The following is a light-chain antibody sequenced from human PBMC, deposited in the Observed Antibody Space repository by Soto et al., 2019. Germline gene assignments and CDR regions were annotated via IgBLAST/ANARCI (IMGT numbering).Light chain of an antibody. CDR2: GAS. CDR3: QQYGSSPQPIT. V-gene: IGKV3-20*01. CDR1: QSVSSSY. Sequence: EIVLTQSPGTLSLSAGERATLSCRASQSVSSSYLAWYQQKPGQAPRLLIYGASSRATGIPDRFSGSGSGTDFTLTISRLEPEDFAVYYCQQYGSSPQPITFGQGTRLEIK. J-gene: IGKJ5*01.